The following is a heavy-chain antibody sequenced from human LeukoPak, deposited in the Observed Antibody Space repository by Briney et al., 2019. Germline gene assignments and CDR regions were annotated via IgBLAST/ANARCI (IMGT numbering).Heavy chain of an antibody. Sequence: TSSETLSLTCTVSGGSISSYYWSWIRQPAGKGLEWIGRIYSSGSTNYNPSLKSRVTMSVDPSKNQFSLKLSSASAADTGVYYCARDINSVDYWGQGTLVSVSS. V-gene: IGHV4-4*07. CDR3: ARDINSVDY. J-gene: IGHJ4*02. CDR2: IYSSGST. D-gene: IGHD1-14*01. CDR1: GGSISSYY.